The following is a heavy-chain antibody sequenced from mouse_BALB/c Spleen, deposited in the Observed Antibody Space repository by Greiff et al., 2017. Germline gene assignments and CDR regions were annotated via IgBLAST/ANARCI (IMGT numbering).Heavy chain of an antibody. CDR3: ARSPYAMDY. J-gene: IGHJ4*01. Sequence: EVKVEESGGGLVKPGGSLKLSCAASGFTFSSYTMSWVRQTPEKRLEWVATISSGGGNTYYPDSVKGRFTISRDNAKNNLYLQMSSLRSEDTALYYCARSPYAMDYWGQGTSVTVSS. CDR2: ISSGGGNT. CDR1: GFTFSSYT. V-gene: IGHV5-9*03.